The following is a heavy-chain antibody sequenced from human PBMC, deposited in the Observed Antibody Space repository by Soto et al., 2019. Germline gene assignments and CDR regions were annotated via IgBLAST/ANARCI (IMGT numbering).Heavy chain of an antibody. D-gene: IGHD3-10*01. V-gene: IGHV1-18*01. J-gene: IGHJ2*01. CDR1: GYNFITSG. CDR2: ISTANGDR. CDR3: ARGRYFATTHRQWWYFDL. Sequence: QVQLVQFGPEVKRPGASVKVSCKASGYNFITSGINWVRQAPGQGLEWMGWISTANGDRKYAQKFKGRVTMTSEVSTTTAYMELTNLRSDDTAVYFCARGRYFATTHRQWWYFDLWGRGTLVTVSS.